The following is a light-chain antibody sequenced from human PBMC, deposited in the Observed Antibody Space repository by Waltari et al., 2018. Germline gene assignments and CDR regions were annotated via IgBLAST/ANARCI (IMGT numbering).Light chain of an antibody. CDR2: GAY. CDR1: PIIRFS. V-gene: IGKV1-39*01. CDR3: QQSYTTPLT. Sequence: DIQMTQSPYSLSASVGARVTISCRASPIIRFSLNCYQQKLGQAPRPRIYGAYSVQFGVSSKFSGSGSGTDFTLTSSGLQPDDIATYYCQQSYTTPLTFGGGTK. J-gene: IGKJ4*01.